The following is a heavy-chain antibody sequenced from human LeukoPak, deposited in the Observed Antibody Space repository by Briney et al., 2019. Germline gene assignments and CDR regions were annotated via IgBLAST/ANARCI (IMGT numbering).Heavy chain of an antibody. V-gene: IGHV4-39*07. CDR1: GGSISSSSYY. CDR2: IYYSGST. CDR3: ARSFQDAFDI. Sequence: SETLSLTCTVSGGSISSSSYYWGWIRQPPGKGLEWIGSIYYSGSTNYNPSLKSRVTISVDTSKNQFSLKLSSVTAADTAVYYCARSFQDAFDIWGQGTMVTVSS. J-gene: IGHJ3*02. D-gene: IGHD2/OR15-2a*01.